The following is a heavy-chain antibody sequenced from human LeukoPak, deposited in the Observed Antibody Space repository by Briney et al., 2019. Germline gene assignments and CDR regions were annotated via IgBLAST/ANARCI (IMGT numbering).Heavy chain of an antibody. CDR3: ARDSWDRGFDY. CDR1: GGSISSGGYS. D-gene: IGHD1-26*01. V-gene: IGHV4-30-2*01. CDR2: IYHSGST. Sequence: SETLSLTCAVSGGSISSGGYSWSWIRQPPGKGLEWIGYIYHSGSTYYNPSLKSRVTISVDRSKNQFSLKLSSVTAADTAVYYCARDSWDRGFDYWGQGTLVTVSS. J-gene: IGHJ4*02.